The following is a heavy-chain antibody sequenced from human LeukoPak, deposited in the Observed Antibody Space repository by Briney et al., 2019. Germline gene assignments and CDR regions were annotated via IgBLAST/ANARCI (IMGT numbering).Heavy chain of an antibody. D-gene: IGHD5/OR15-5a*01. CDR2: IHYSGNT. V-gene: IGHV4-59*08. J-gene: IGHJ5*02. Sequence: SETLSLTCTVSGGSISTYYWSWIRQPPGRGLEWIGYIHYSGNTNYNPSLKSRVTISVDTSKNQFSLKLSSVTAADTAVYYCAGHYSVSDFLDPWGQGALVTVSS. CDR3: AGHYSVSDFLDP. CDR1: GGSISTYY.